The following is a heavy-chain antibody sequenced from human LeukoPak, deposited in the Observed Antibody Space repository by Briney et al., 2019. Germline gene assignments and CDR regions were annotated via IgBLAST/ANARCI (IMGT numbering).Heavy chain of an antibody. CDR2: IYSGSTT. V-gene: IGHV3-53*01. CDR3: ARLRGYCSSNSCYPLGY. Sequence: SGGSLRLSCAASGFTVSSNYMSWVRQAPGKGLEWVSVIYSGSTTFYADSVKGRFSISRDNSKNTLYLQMNSLRAEDTAVYYCARLRGYCSSNSCYPLGYWGQGTLVTVSS. J-gene: IGHJ4*02. D-gene: IGHD2-2*01. CDR1: GFTVSSNY.